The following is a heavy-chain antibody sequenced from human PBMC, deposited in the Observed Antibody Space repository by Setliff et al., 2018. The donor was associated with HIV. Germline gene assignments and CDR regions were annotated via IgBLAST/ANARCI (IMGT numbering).Heavy chain of an antibody. V-gene: IGHV3-33*01. CDR3: ARASYSSSWYNIRPFDF. Sequence: GGSLRLSCVASGFTFRSYGMHWVRQAPGKGLEWVAVIWYDGSNKYYADSVKGRFTISRDNSKNTLYLQRNSLRAEDTAVYYCARASYSSSWYNIRPFDFWAQGSLVTVSS. D-gene: IGHD6-13*01. J-gene: IGHJ4*02. CDR2: IWYDGSNK. CDR1: GFTFRSYG.